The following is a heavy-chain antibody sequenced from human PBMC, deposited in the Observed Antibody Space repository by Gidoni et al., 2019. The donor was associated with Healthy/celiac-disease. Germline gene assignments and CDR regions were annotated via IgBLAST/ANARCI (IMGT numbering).Heavy chain of an antibody. V-gene: IGHV3-33*01. D-gene: IGHD4-17*01. CDR2: IWYDGSNK. CDR1: GFSFSSDG. Sequence: QVQLVESGGGVVQPGRSLRLSCAASGFSFSSDGMHWVRQAPGKGLGWVAVIWYDGSNKYYADSVKGRFTISRDNYKNTLYLQMNSLRAEDTAVYYCARDRSYGDYVTHYGMDVWGQGTTVTVSS. CDR3: ARDRSYGDYVTHYGMDV. J-gene: IGHJ6*02.